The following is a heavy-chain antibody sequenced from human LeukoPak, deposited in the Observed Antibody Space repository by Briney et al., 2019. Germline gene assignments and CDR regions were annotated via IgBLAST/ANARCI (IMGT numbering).Heavy chain of an antibody. V-gene: IGHV3-21*06. CDR1: GFSFSSYR. J-gene: IGHJ3*02. CDR3: AKGYSYGHRFDAFDI. D-gene: IGHD5-18*01. CDR2: VSNSGDYI. Sequence: GGSLRLSCAASGFSFSSYRMNWVRQAPGKGLEWVSSVSNSGDYIHYADSVKGRFTISRDNSKNSLYLQMNSLRAEDTAVYYCAKGYSYGHRFDAFDIWGQGTMVTVSS.